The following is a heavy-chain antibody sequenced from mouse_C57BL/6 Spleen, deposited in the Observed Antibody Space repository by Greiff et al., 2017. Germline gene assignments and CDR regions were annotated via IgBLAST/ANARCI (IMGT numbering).Heavy chain of an antibody. CDR3: ARGYYSYDEYFDY. J-gene: IGHJ2*01. V-gene: IGHV14-2*01. D-gene: IGHD2-12*01. CDR2: IDPEDGET. Sequence: VQLKQSGAELVKPGASVKLSCTASGFNIKDYYMHWVKQRTEQGLEWIGRIDPEDGETKYAPKFQGKATITADTSSNTAYLQLSSLTSEDTAVYYCARGYYSYDEYFDYWGQGTTLTVSS. CDR1: GFNIKDYY.